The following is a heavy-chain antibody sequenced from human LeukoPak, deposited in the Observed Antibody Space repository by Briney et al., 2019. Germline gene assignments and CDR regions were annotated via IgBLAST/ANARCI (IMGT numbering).Heavy chain of an antibody. CDR3: ASDPFSSGWEFDY. CDR2: ISYSGST. D-gene: IGHD6-19*01. J-gene: IGHJ4*02. V-gene: IGHV4-39*01. Sequence: SETLSLTCTVSGGSISSSSYYWGWIRQPPGKGLEWIGSISYSGSTCYNPSLRSRVTISIDTSKNQFSLKLTSVTAADTAVYYCASDPFSSGWEFDYWGQGTLVTVSS. CDR1: GGSISSSSYY.